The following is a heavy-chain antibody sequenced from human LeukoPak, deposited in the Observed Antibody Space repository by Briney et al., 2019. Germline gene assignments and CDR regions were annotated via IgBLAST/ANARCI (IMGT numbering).Heavy chain of an antibody. CDR3: ASAPYYDILTGYYVPPDY. Sequence: LGESLKISCKGSGYSFTSYWIGWVRQMPGKGLEWMGIIYPGDSDTRYSPSFQGQVTISADKSISTAYLQWSSLKASDTAMYYCASAPYYDILTGYYVPPDYWGQGTLVTVSS. V-gene: IGHV5-51*01. CDR1: GYSFTSYW. CDR2: IYPGDSDT. D-gene: IGHD3-9*01. J-gene: IGHJ4*02.